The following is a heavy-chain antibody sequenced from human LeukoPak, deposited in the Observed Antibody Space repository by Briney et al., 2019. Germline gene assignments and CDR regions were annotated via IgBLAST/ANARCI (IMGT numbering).Heavy chain of an antibody. CDR2: IYPGDSDT. D-gene: IGHD5-24*01. CDR3: AIPGGDGYNPTDI. J-gene: IGHJ3*02. CDR1: GYTFTSYW. V-gene: IGHV5-51*03. Sequence: KPGESLKIPCKGSGYTFTSYWIGWVRQMPGKGLEWMGIIYPGDSDTRYSPSFQGQVTISADKSISTAYLQWSSLKASDTAMYHCAIPGGDGYNPTDIWGQGTMVTVSS.